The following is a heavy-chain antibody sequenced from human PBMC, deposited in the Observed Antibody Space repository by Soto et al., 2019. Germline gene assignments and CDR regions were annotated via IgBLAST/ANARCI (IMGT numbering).Heavy chain of an antibody. D-gene: IGHD2-15*01. J-gene: IGHJ4*02. CDR3: ARRYGGTFDY. Sequence: SESLSLTSPVSGGYISSYYWSWIRQPPGKGLEWIGYIYYSGSTNYNPSLKSRVTISVDTSKNQFSLKLSSVTAADTAVYYCARRYGGTFDYWGQGTLVTV. CDR2: IYYSGST. V-gene: IGHV4-59*08. CDR1: GGYISSYY.